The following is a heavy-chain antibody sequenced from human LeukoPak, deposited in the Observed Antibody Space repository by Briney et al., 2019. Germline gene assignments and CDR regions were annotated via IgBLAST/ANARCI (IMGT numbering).Heavy chain of an antibody. V-gene: IGHV4-34*01. J-gene: IGHJ6*03. Sequence: SETLSLTCAVYGGSCSDYYWSWIRQPPGKGLEWIGEINHSGSTNYNPSLKSRVTISVDTSKNQFSLKLSSVTAADTAVYYCARRRFGELLNYYYYMDVWGKGTTVTVSS. CDR2: INHSGST. CDR1: GGSCSDYY. D-gene: IGHD3-10*01. CDR3: ARRRFGELLNYYYYMDV.